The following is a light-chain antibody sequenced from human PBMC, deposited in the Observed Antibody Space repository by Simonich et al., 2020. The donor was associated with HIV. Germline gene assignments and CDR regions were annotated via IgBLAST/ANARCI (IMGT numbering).Light chain of an antibody. CDR1: SSDVGVYNY. CDR2: DVS. J-gene: IGLJ3*02. CDR3: SSYTGSSM. Sequence: QSALTQPASVSGSPGQSITISCTGTSSDVGVYNYVSWYQQHPGKAPKLMIYDVSHRPSGVSNRFSGSKSGNTDSLTISGLQAEDEADYYCSSYTGSSMFGGGTKLTVL. V-gene: IGLV2-14*03.